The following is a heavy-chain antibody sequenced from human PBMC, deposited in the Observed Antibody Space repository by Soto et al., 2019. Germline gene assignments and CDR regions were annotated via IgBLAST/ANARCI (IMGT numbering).Heavy chain of an antibody. CDR2: IIPIFGTA. Sequence: SVKVSCKASGGTFSSYAISWVRQAPGQGLEWMGGIIPIFGTANYAQKFQGRVTITADESTSTAYMELSSLRSGDTAVYYCAREYCSGGSCYRGGFDPWGQGXLVTVYS. D-gene: IGHD2-15*01. J-gene: IGHJ5*02. CDR3: AREYCSGGSCYRGGFDP. V-gene: IGHV1-69*13. CDR1: GGTFSSYA.